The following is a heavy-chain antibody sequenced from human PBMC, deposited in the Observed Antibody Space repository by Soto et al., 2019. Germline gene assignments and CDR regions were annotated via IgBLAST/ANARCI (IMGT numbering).Heavy chain of an antibody. CDR2: IYYTGST. CDR1: GGSVSSYD. CDR3: ARFRDASRFDL. V-gene: IGHV4-59*02. J-gene: IGHJ2*01. D-gene: IGHD3-16*01. Sequence: KTSETLSLTCTVSGGSVSSYDWSWIRQPPGKGLEWIGYIYYTGSTNYSPSLKSRVTISVDTSKDQFSLKLTSVTAADTAVYYCARFRDASRFDLWGRGTLVTVSS.